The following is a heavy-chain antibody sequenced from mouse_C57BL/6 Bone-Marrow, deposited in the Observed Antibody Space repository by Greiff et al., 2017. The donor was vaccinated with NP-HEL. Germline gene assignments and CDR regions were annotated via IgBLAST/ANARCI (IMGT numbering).Heavy chain of an antibody. V-gene: IGHV5-17*01. CDR2: ISSGSSTI. CDR1: GFTFSDYG. Sequence: EVQLQESGGGLVKPGGSLKLSCAASGFTFSDYGMHWVRQAPEKGLAWVAYISSGSSTIYYADTVKGRFTISRDNAKNTLFLQMTSLRSEDTAMYYCARAYPPCAYWGQGTLVTVSA. CDR3: ARAYPPCAY. J-gene: IGHJ3*01. D-gene: IGHD2-10*01.